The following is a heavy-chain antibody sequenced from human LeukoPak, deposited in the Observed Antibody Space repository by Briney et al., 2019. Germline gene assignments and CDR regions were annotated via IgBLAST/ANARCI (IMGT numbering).Heavy chain of an antibody. Sequence: SETLSLTCTVSGGSISSYYWSWIRQPPGKGLEWIGYIYYSGSTNYHPSLKSRVTISVDTSKNQFSLKLTSVTAADTAVYYCARGVPEYYDFWSGYFYYFDYWGQGTLVTVSS. V-gene: IGHV4-59*01. D-gene: IGHD3-3*01. CDR3: ARGVPEYYDFWSGYFYYFDY. CDR2: IYYSGST. CDR1: GGSISSYY. J-gene: IGHJ4*02.